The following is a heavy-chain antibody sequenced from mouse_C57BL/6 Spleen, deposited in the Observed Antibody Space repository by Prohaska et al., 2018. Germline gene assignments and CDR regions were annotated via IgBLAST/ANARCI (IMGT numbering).Heavy chain of an antibody. CDR2: IDPEDGGT. CDR3: AGGLLRGFDY. V-gene: IGHV14-2*01. J-gene: IGHJ2*01. CDR1: GFNITDYY. D-gene: IGHD2-3*01. Sequence: EVKLQQSGAELVKPGASVKLYCTASGFNITDYYMHWVKQRTDQGMERIGRIDPEDGGTKYAPKFQGKATITADTSSNTAYLQRSSLTSEDTAVYYCAGGLLRGFDYWGQGTTLTVSS.